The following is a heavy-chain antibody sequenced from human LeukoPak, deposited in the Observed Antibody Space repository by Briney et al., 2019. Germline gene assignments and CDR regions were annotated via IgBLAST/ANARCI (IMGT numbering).Heavy chain of an antibody. CDR3: AKVRGTYRSGYFFYY. V-gene: IGHV3-9*01. D-gene: IGHD3-22*01. Sequence: PGGSLRLSCAASGFTFSSYAMRWVRQAPGKGLEWLSVISCNSGYIYYADSVKGRFTISRDNAKKSLYLQMNSLRAEDTAFYYCAKVRGTYRSGYFFYYCGDGRLVTVSS. CDR2: ISCNSGYI. CDR1: GFTFSSYA. J-gene: IGHJ4*03.